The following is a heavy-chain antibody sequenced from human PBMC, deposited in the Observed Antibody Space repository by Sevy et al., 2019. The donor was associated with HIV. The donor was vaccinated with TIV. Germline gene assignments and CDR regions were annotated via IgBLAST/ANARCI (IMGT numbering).Heavy chain of an antibody. J-gene: IGHJ6*02. CDR2: ISSSSSTI. CDR3: ARVGPYDRSGYYYADGMDV. V-gene: IGHV3-48*01. D-gene: IGHD3-22*01. CDR1: GFSFSSYS. Sequence: GGSLRLSCAASGFSFSSYSMNWVRQAPGKGLEWVSYISSSSSTIYYADSVKGRFTISSDKAKNSLYLQMNSLRAEDTAVYYCARVGPYDRSGYYYADGMDVWGQGTTVTVSS.